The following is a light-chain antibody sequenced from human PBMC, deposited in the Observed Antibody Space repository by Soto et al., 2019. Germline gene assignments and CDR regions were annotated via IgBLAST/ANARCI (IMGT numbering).Light chain of an antibody. Sequence: DIQMTQSPSSLSASVGDSVTITCRASQSISRYLNWYQQKPGKAPNLLIFAASHLQSGVPSRFSGSGSGTDFALTISSLQPEDFATYYCQQSYTTPPLTFGGGTQVEIK. J-gene: IGKJ4*01. V-gene: IGKV1-39*01. CDR2: AAS. CDR3: QQSYTTPPLT. CDR1: QSISRY.